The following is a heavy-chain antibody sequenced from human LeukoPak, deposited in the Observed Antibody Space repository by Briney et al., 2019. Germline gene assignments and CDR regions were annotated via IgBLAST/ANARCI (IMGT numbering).Heavy chain of an antibody. CDR3: AKEEYDSGWYKWFGP. Sequence: GGSLRLSCAASGFKISDYYMSWIRQAPGKGLECVSYISSSGSAKYYADSVKGRFSISRDNAKNSLYLQMNSLRVEDTAVYYCAKEEYDSGWYKWFGPWGQGTLVTVSS. V-gene: IGHV3-11*01. CDR1: GFKISDYY. J-gene: IGHJ5*02. D-gene: IGHD6-19*01. CDR2: ISSSGSAK.